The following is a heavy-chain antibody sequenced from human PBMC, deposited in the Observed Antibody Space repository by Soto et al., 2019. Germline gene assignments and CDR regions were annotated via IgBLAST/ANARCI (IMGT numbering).Heavy chain of an antibody. CDR2: ISANSGNA. CDR1: GYTFTTYG. D-gene: IGHD6-19*01. J-gene: IGHJ4*02. V-gene: IGHV1-18*01. Sequence: ASAEVCWEASGYTFTTYGMSWVRQAPGQRLEWVGWISANSGNANYAQKLQGRVTLTTDTSTSTAYMELRSLRSDDTAVYYCARDQVSVTGAYWGQGTLVT. CDR3: ARDQVSVTGAY.